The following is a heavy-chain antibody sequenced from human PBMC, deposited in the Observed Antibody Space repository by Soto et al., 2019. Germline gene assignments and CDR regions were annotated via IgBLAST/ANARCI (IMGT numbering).Heavy chain of an antibody. CDR3: ARVSTVTAHADAFDI. D-gene: IGHD4-17*01. V-gene: IGHV4-30-2*01. Sequence: QLQLQESGSGLVKPSQTLSLTCAVSGGSISSGAYSWSWIRQPPGKGLEWIGYIYHSGSTYYNPSLKSRVTISVDRSKNQFSLKLSSLTAADTAVYYCARVSTVTAHADAFDIWGQGTMVTVSS. CDR2: IYHSGST. J-gene: IGHJ3*02. CDR1: GGSISSGAYS.